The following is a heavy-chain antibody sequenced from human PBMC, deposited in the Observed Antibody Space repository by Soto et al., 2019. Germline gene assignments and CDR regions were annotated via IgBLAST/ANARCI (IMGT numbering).Heavy chain of an antibody. Sequence: GGSLRLSCAASGFTFSNYIMHWVRQAPGKGLEWVASLTRTGNHVYYADSVKGRFSISRDNVRNSLYLQMKTLGTEDTAVYYCATGGRYYAVDYWGQGILVTVSS. CDR1: GFTFSNYI. D-gene: IGHD2-2*01. V-gene: IGHV3-21*01. CDR2: LTRTGNHV. CDR3: ATGGRYYAVDY. J-gene: IGHJ4*02.